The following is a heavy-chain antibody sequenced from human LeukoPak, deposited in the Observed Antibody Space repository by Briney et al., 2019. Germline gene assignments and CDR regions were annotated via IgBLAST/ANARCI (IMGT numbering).Heavy chain of an antibody. D-gene: IGHD4-17*01. CDR3: ARGGTTVTRFFDY. V-gene: IGHV4-30-2*01. CDR2: IYHSGST. J-gene: IGHJ4*02. Sequence: SETLSLTCAVSGGSISSGGYSWSWIGQPPGKGLEWIGYIYHSGSTYYNPSLKSRVTISVDRSKNQFSLKLSSVTAADTAVYYCARGGTTVTRFFDYWGQGTLVTVSS. CDR1: GGSISSGGYS.